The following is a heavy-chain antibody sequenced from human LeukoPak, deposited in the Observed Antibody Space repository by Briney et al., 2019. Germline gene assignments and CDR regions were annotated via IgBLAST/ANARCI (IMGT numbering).Heavy chain of an antibody. D-gene: IGHD6-13*01. J-gene: IGHJ4*02. CDR1: GFTFSSYA. V-gene: IGHV3-23*01. Sequence: GGSLRLSCAASGFTFSSYAMSWVRQAPGKGLEWVSSVSNSGGSTYYADSVKGRFTISTDNSKNTLYLQMNSLRAEDTAVYYCAKDTFRYSTRWYPTWDYWGQGTLVTVSS. CDR3: AKDTFRYSTRWYPTWDY. CDR2: VSNSGGST.